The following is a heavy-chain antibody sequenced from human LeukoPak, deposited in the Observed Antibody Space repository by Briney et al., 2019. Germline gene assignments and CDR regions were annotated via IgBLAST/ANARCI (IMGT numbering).Heavy chain of an antibody. CDR3: ARLSYSRSFKSNAFDI. Sequence: GGSLRLSCAASGFTFDDYGMSWVRQAPGKGLEWVSGINWNGGSTGYADSVKGRFTISRDNAKNSLYLQMNSLRAEDTALYYGARLSYSRSFKSNAFDIWGQGTMVTVSS. V-gene: IGHV3-20*04. CDR2: INWNGGST. J-gene: IGHJ3*02. CDR1: GFTFDDYG. D-gene: IGHD6-13*01.